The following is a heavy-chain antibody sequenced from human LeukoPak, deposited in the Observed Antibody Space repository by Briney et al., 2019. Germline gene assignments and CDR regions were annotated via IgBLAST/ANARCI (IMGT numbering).Heavy chain of an antibody. V-gene: IGHV1-2*02. CDR2: INPNSGGT. Sequence: ASVKVSCKASGYTFTGYYMHWVRQAPGQGLEWMGWINPNSGGTNYAQKFQGRVTMTRDTSISTAYMELSRLRSDDTAVYYCTRGWFEGWHIITPPPRDWGQGTLVTVSS. D-gene: IGHD3-10*01. J-gene: IGHJ4*02. CDR3: TRGWFEGWHIITPPPRD. CDR1: GYTFTGYY.